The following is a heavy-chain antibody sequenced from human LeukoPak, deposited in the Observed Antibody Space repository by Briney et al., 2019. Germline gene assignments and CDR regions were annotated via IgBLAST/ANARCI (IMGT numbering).Heavy chain of an antibody. D-gene: IGHD2-2*01. Sequence: AGGSLRLSCAASGFTFNDYTLHWVRQVPGKSLEWVSLITGDGDTIHYADSVKGRFTVSRDNSKNSLYLQMNSLKSEDTALYYCAKDSEVVLPAARNFDSWGQGTLVTVSS. CDR3: AKDSEVVLPAARNFDS. V-gene: IGHV3-43*02. CDR2: ITGDGDTI. J-gene: IGHJ4*02. CDR1: GFTFNDYT.